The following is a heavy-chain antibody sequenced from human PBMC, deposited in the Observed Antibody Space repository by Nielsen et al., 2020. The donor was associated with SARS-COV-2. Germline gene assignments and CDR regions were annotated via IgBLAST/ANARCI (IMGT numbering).Heavy chain of an antibody. CDR2: IVVGSGNT. CDR3: AREGLYYYDSTSFDY. Sequence: SVKVSCKASGFTFTSSAVQWVRQARGQRLEWIGWIVVGSGNTNYAQKFQERVTITRDMSTSTAYMELSSLRSEDTAVYYCAREGLYYYDSTSFDYWGQGTLVTVSS. J-gene: IGHJ4*02. V-gene: IGHV1-58*01. CDR1: GFTFTSSA. D-gene: IGHD3-22*01.